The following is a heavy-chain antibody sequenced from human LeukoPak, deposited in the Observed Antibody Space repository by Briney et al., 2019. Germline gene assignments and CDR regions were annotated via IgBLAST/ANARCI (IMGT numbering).Heavy chain of an antibody. Sequence: GGSLRLSCAASAFNFSSYWMSWVRQAPGNGLEWVAVIWHDGSNKYYADSVKSRFTISRDNSKNTLYLQMNSLRAEDTAVYYCARGMAITMIVGYWGQGTLVTVSS. D-gene: IGHD3-22*01. V-gene: IGHV3-33*08. CDR1: AFNFSSYW. CDR2: IWHDGSNK. CDR3: ARGMAITMIVGY. J-gene: IGHJ4*02.